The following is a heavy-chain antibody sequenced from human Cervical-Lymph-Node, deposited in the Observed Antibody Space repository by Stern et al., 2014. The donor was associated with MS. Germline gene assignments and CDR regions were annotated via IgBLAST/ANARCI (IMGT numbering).Heavy chain of an antibody. J-gene: IGHJ4*02. Sequence: VQLLESGGGVVQPGRSLRLSCAASGFTFNMYGMHWVRQAPGKGLEWVAVIWYDGSNDYYADFVKGRFTISRDNSKNTLYLQMNSLRAEDTAVYYCAREDYDSTGYCDYWGQGTLVSVSS. CDR1: GFTFNMYG. CDR2: IWYDGSND. CDR3: AREDYDSTGYCDY. V-gene: IGHV3-33*01. D-gene: IGHD3-22*01.